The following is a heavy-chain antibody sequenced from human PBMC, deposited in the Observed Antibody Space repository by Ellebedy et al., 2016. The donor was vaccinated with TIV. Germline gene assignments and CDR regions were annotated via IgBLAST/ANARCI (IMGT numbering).Heavy chain of an antibody. CDR2: IRYDGSAK. D-gene: IGHD2-2*01. J-gene: IGHJ4*02. V-gene: IGHV3-30*02. CDR3: ARGLYVVVKGIMV. Sequence: PGGSLRLSCAASGFIFSSYGIHWVRQAPGKGLEWVAFIRYDGSAKYYADSVKGRFTISRDNSKNTLYLEMNSLRPEDTAVYYCARGLYVVVKGIMVWGQGTVVSVSS. CDR1: GFIFSSYG.